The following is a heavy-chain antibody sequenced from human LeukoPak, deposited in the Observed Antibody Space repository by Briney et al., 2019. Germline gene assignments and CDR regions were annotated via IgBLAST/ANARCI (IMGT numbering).Heavy chain of an antibody. V-gene: IGHV4-34*01. Sequence: SETLSLTCAVYGGSFSGYYWSWIRQPPGKGLEWIGEINHSGSTNYNPSLKSRVTIAVDTSKNQFSLKLSSVTAADTAVYYCARGGGADWFDPWGQGTLVTVSS. D-gene: IGHD3-10*01. CDR1: GGSFSGYY. J-gene: IGHJ5*02. CDR2: INHSGST. CDR3: ARGGGADWFDP.